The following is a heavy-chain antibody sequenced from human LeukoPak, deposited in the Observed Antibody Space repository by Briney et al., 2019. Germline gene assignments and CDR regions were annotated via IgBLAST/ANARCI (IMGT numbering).Heavy chain of an antibody. CDR2: VFYTGNT. J-gene: IGHJ3*02. V-gene: IGHV4-59*01. Sequence: SETLSLTCTVSGGSISTYYWSWILQPPGKGLEWIGYVFYTGNTNYNPSLKSRVSISVDTSKDQFSLKLSSVTAADTALYYCARGGYCSTSGCYGNAFDIWGQGTVVTVSS. CDR3: ARGGYCSTSGCYGNAFDI. D-gene: IGHD2-2*01. CDR1: GGSISTYY.